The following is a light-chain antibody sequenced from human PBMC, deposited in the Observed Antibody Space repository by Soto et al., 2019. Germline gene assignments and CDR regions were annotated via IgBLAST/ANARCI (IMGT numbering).Light chain of an antibody. CDR1: QSVSSN. V-gene: IGKV3-15*01. CDR3: QQRSNWPLLT. CDR2: GAS. J-gene: IGKJ4*01. Sequence: EIVKTQCPATLFVSRGERATLSRRASQSVSSNLAWYQQKPGQAPRLLIYGASTRATGIPARFSGSGSGTEFTLTISSLEPEDFAVYYCQQRSNWPLLTFGGGTKVDI.